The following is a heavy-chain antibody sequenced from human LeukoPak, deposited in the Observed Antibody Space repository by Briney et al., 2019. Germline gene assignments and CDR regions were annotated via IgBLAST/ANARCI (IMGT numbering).Heavy chain of an antibody. CDR2: ISAYNGNT. J-gene: IGHJ4*02. V-gene: IGHV1-18*04. CDR3: ATSTMGATNSDY. Sequence: ASVKVSCKASGYSFTAYYMHWVRQAPGQGLEWMGWISAYNGNTNYAQKLQGRVTMTTDTSTSTAYMELRSLRSDDTAVYYCATSTMGATNSDYWGQGTLVTVSS. CDR1: GYSFTAYY. D-gene: IGHD1-26*01.